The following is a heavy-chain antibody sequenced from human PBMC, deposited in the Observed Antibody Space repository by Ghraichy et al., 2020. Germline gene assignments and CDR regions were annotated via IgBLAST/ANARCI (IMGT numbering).Heavy chain of an antibody. Sequence: GESLNISCKGSGYSFTSYWIGWVRQMPGKGLEWMGIIYPGDSDTRYSPSFQGQVTISADKSISTAYLQWSSLKASDTAMYYCARQEGGDTGGGTNFDYWGQGTLVTVSS. D-gene: IGHD5-18*01. CDR1: GYSFTSYW. CDR2: IYPGDSDT. CDR3: ARQEGGDTGGGTNFDY. J-gene: IGHJ4*02. V-gene: IGHV5-51*01.